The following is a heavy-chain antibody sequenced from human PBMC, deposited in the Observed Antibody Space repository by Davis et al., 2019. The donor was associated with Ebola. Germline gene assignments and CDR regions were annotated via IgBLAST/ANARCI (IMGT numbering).Heavy chain of an antibody. CDR3: AKDMRDYGDYYYYYYGMDV. CDR2: ISWNSGSI. V-gene: IGHV3-9*01. Sequence: SLKISCAASGFTFDDYAMHWVRQAPGKGLEWVSGISWNSGSIGYADSVKGRFTISRDNAKNSLYLRMNSLRAEDTALYYCAKDMRDYGDYYYYYYGMDVWGQGTTVTVSS. CDR1: GFTFDDYA. D-gene: IGHD4-17*01. J-gene: IGHJ6*02.